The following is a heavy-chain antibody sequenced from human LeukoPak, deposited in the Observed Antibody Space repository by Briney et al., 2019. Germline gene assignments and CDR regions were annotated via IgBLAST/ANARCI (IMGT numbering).Heavy chain of an antibody. Sequence: SETLSLTCGVFGVSINDYYWSWIRQSPGEGLEWIGEISHTEGTRYNPSLESRVTMSVGTSENQLSLKLIFVTAADTAVYYCARICCGHSGSVCYNHWGLGTLVTVSS. D-gene: IGHD3-9*01. CDR3: ARICCGHSGSVCYNH. V-gene: IGHV4-34*01. CDR1: GVSINDYY. J-gene: IGHJ1*01. CDR2: ISHTEGT.